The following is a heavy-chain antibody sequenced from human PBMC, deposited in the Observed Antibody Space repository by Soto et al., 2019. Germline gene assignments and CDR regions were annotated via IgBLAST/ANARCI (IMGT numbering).Heavy chain of an antibody. CDR1: GYTFITYG. CDR2: ISSYNGNT. V-gene: IGHV1-18*01. D-gene: IGHD6-6*01. Sequence: ASVKVSCKASGYTFITYGISWVRQAPGQGLEWMGWISSYNGNTNYAQKLQGRVTMTTDTSTTTAYMELRSPRSDDTAVYYCARDRPTSSIRARDYYYAMDVWGQGTTVTVSS. CDR3: ARDRPTSSIRARDYYYAMDV. J-gene: IGHJ6*02.